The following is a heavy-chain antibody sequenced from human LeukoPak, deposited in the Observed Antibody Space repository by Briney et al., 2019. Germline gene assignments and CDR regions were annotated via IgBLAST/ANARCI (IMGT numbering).Heavy chain of an antibody. V-gene: IGHV3-23*01. CDR2: ISGSGGNT. Sequence: GGSLRLSCAASGFTFSSYGTSWVRQAPGKGLEWVSAISGSGGNTYYADSVKGRFTISRDNSKNTLYLQMNSLRAEDTAVYYCAKDLSPGHYWGQGTLVTVSS. J-gene: IGHJ4*02. D-gene: IGHD2/OR15-2a*01. CDR3: AKDLSPGHY. CDR1: GFTFSSYG.